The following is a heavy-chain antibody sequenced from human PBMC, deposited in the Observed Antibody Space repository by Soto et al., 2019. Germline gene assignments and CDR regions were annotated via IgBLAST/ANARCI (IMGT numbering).Heavy chain of an antibody. V-gene: IGHV1-18*01. CDR2: ISAYNGNT. CDR3: ARDGPLVGATNSLSDY. CDR1: GYTFTSYG. Sequence: QVPLVQSGAEVKKPGASVKVSCKASGYTFTSYGISWVRQAPGQGLEWMGWISAYNGNTNYAQKLQGRVTMTTDTSTSTAYMELRSLRSDDTAVYYCARDGPLVGATNSLSDYWGQGNLVTVSS. J-gene: IGHJ4*02. D-gene: IGHD1-26*01.